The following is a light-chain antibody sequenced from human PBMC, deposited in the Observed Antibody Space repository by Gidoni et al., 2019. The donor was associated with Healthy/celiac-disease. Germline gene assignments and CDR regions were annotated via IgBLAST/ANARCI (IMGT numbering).Light chain of an antibody. V-gene: IGKV1-5*03. CDR1: QSISRW. Sequence: DIQMTPYPSTLSASVGDRVTITGRASQSISRWLAWYQQKPGNAPKLLIDKASSLESAAQSRFSGCGSATEFILTISRLQPDDFVSYYCQQYNSYRSFGQGTKLEIK. CDR2: KAS. CDR3: QQYNSYRS. J-gene: IGKJ2*04.